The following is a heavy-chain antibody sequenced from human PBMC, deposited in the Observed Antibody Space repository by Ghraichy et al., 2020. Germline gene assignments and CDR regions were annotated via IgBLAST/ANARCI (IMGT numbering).Heavy chain of an antibody. CDR3: ATGKTYYYGSGSYYNGIWFDP. J-gene: IGHJ5*02. Sequence: SETLSLTCTVSGGSISSYYWSWIRQPPGKGLEWIGYIYYSGSTNYNPSLKSRVTISVDTSKNQFSLKLSSVTAADTAVYYCATGKTYYYGSGSYYNGIWFDPWGQGTLVTVSS. CDR1: GGSISSYY. CDR2: IYYSGST. D-gene: IGHD3-10*01. V-gene: IGHV4-59*01.